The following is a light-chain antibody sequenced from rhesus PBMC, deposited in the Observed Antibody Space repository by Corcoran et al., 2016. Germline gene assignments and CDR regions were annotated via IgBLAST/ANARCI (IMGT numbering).Light chain of an antibody. J-gene: IGKJ3*01. V-gene: IGKV1-43*01. CDR3: LQYNSNPFT. CDR1: QGISTY. Sequence: DIQMTQSPSSLSASVGDRVTITCRASQGISTYLNWYQQKPGKAPKRLIYAASSLESGVPSRFRGSGSGTDLTLTISRLLPEDFATYYCLQYNSNPFTFGPGTKLDIK. CDR2: AAS.